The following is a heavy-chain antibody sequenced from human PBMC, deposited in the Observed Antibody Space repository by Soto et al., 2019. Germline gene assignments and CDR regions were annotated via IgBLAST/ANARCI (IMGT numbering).Heavy chain of an antibody. D-gene: IGHD2-15*01. CDR3: ARRAFGIDCSGGSCYLNWFDP. Sequence: GASVKVSCKASGYTFTSYGISWVRQAPGQGLEWMGWISAYNGNTNYAQKLQGRVTMTTDTSTSTAYMELRSLRSDDTAVYHCARRAFGIDCSGGSCYLNWFDPWGQGTLVTVSS. CDR2: ISAYNGNT. J-gene: IGHJ5*02. CDR1: GYTFTSYG. V-gene: IGHV1-18*01.